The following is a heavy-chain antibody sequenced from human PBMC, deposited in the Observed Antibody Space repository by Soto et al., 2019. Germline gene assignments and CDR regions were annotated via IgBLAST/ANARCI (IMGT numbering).Heavy chain of an antibody. CDR2: ISAHNGTK. J-gene: IGHJ4*02. CDR3: AREPNFVDS. Sequence: QVQLVQSGAEVKKPGASVKVSCKASGYTCTSYGISWVRQATGQGLERMGWISAHNGTKKYAQKLQGRVTMTTDTSTSTAYMELRSLRSDDPAVYYCAREPNFVDSLGQGTLVTVSS. CDR1: GYTCTSYG. V-gene: IGHV1-18*01. D-gene: IGHD7-27*01.